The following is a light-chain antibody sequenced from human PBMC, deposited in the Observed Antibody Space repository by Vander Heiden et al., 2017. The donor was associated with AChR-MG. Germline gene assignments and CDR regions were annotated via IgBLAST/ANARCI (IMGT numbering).Light chain of an antibody. CDR1: QSVSSS. V-gene: IGKV3-20*01. Sequence: EIVLTQSPGTLSLSPGERATLSCRASQSVSSSRNLARLQAPHLWCIQQGHCIPDRFSGSGSGTDFTLTISRLEPEDFAVYYCQQYGSSLFTFGGGTKVEIK. CDR3: QQYGSSLFT. CDR2: CI. J-gene: IGKJ4*01.